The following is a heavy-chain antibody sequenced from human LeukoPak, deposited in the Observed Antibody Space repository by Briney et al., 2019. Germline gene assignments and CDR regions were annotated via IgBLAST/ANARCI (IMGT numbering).Heavy chain of an antibody. CDR1: GFTFNDYY. V-gene: IGHV3-11*01. CDR3: ARRRDYFDY. CDR2: ISSGSSTI. Sequence: PGGSLRLSCAASGFTFNDYYMRWIRQAPGKGLEWVSYISSGSSTIYYADSVKGRFTISRDNAKNSLYLQMNSLRAEDTAVYYCARRRDYFDYWGQGTLVTVSP. J-gene: IGHJ4*02.